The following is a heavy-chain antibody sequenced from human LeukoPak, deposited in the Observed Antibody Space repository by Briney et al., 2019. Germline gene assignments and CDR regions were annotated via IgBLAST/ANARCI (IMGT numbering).Heavy chain of an antibody. CDR3: AFSRTGTTQSHFDY. J-gene: IGHJ4*02. Sequence: GGSLRLSCAASGFTFSSYAMSWVRQAPGKGLEWVSAISGSGGSTYYADSVKGRFTISRDNSKNTLYLQMNSLRAEDTAVYYCAFSRTGTTQSHFDYWGQGTLVTVSS. V-gene: IGHV3-23*01. CDR2: ISGSGGST. D-gene: IGHD1-1*01. CDR1: GFTFSSYA.